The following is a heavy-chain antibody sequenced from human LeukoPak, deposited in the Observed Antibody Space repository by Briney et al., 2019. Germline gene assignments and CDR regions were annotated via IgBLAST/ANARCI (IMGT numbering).Heavy chain of an antibody. CDR3: ARVGDGYGYYYYYYMDV. CDR1: GFAFSSYA. J-gene: IGHJ6*03. CDR2: ISSNGGST. D-gene: IGHD5-24*01. Sequence: GGSLRLSCAASGFAFSSYAMHWVRQAPGKGLEYVSAISSNGGSTYYANSVKGRFTISRDNSKNTLYLQMGSLRAEDMAVYYCARVGDGYGYYYYYYMDVWGKGTTVTISS. V-gene: IGHV3-64*01.